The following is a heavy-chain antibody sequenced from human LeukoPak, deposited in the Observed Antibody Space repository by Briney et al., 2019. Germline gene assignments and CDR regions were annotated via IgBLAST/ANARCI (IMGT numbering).Heavy chain of an antibody. Sequence: GGSLRLSCAASGFTFSSYRMHWVRQAPGKGLEWVANIKQDGGETYYVDSVKGRFTISRDNAKNSLYLQMNSLRVEDTAVYYCARDVVAATYNWFDPWGQGTLVTVSS. J-gene: IGHJ5*02. D-gene: IGHD2-15*01. CDR2: IKQDGGET. CDR1: GFTFSSYR. CDR3: ARDVVAATYNWFDP. V-gene: IGHV3-7*01.